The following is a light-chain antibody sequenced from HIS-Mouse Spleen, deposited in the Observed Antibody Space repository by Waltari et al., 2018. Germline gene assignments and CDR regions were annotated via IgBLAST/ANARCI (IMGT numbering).Light chain of an antibody. Sequence: QSVLTQPPSASGTPGQRVTLSCSGRSPNIGSHYVYWYQQLPGTAPKLLIYRNNQRPSGVPDRFSGSKSGTSASLAISGLRSEDEADYYCAAWDDSLSGPVFGGGTKLTVL. J-gene: IGLJ3*02. CDR2: RNN. CDR1: SPNIGSHY. CDR3: AAWDDSLSGPV. V-gene: IGLV1-47*01.